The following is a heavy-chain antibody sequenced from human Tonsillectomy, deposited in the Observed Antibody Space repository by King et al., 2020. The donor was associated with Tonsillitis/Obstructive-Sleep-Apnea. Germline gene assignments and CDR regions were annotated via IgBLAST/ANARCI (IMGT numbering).Heavy chain of an antibody. CDR1: GFTFSSYA. CDR2: ISGSGGST. V-gene: IGHV3-23*04. CDR3: AKDEHSRSWYYYYYGMDV. D-gene: IGHD6-13*01. Sequence: VQLVESGGGLVQPGGSLRLSCAASGFTFSSYAMSWVRQAPGKGLEWVSAISGSGGSTYYADSVKGRFTISRDNSKNTLYLQMNSLRAEDTAVYYCAKDEHSRSWYYYYYGMDVWGQGTTVTVSS. J-gene: IGHJ6*02.